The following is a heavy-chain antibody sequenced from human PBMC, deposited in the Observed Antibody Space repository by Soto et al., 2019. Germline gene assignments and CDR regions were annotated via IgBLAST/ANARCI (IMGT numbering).Heavy chain of an antibody. CDR1: GESLRGYY. D-gene: IGHD2-21*01. V-gene: IGHV4-34*04. CDR3: ARGYPRAILATSLATSYWFDS. J-gene: IGHJ5*01. Sequence: QVQLQQWGTGLLKPSETLSLHCAVYGESLRGYYWSWIRQTPAMGLEWIGEINHRGTTNHDSSLKSRAINFIYTSKHQVSLRLDYVTAADTAVYYCARGYPRAILATSLATSYWFDSWGQGTLVTVSS. CDR2: INHRGTT.